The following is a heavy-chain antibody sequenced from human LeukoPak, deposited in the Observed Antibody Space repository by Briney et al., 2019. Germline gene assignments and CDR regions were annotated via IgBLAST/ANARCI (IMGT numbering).Heavy chain of an antibody. J-gene: IGHJ6*02. CDR3: AKDRPVYGSGSYPQNNYYYGMDV. Sequence: GGSLRLSCAASGFTFSSYAMSWVRQAPGKGLEWVSAISGSGGSTYYADSVKGRFTISRDNSKNTLYLQMNSLRAEDTAVYYCAKDRPVYGSGSYPQNNYYYGMDVWGQGTTVTVSS. D-gene: IGHD3-10*01. V-gene: IGHV3-23*01. CDR2: ISGSGGST. CDR1: GFTFSSYA.